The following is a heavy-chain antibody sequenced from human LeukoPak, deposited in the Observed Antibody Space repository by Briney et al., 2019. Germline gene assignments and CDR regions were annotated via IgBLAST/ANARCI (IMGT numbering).Heavy chain of an antibody. V-gene: IGHV4-39*07. Sequence: PSETLSLTCTVSGGSISSSSYYWGWIRQPPGKGLEWIGSIYYSGSTYYNPSLKSRVTISVDTSKNQFSLKLSSVTAADTAVYYCARGGKSARDLLGYCSSTSCQGSIDAFDIWGQGTMVTVSS. CDR1: GGSISSSSYY. CDR3: ARGGKSARDLLGYCSSTSCQGSIDAFDI. J-gene: IGHJ3*02. CDR2: IYYSGST. D-gene: IGHD2-2*01.